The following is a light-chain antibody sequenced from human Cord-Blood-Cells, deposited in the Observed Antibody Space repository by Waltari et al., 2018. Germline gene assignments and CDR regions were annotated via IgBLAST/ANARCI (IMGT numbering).Light chain of an antibody. CDR1: SSDVGGLNY. Sequence: QSALTQPASVSGSPGQSITISCTGTSSDVGGLNYVSRYQQPPGKAPKPMIYDVSNRPSGVSTRFSGSKSGNTASLTISGLQAEDEADYYCSSYTSSSTWVFGGGTKLTVL. V-gene: IGLV2-14*01. CDR3: SSYTSSSTWV. CDR2: DVS. J-gene: IGLJ3*02.